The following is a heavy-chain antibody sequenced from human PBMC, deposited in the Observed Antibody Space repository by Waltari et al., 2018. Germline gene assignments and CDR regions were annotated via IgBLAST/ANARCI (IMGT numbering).Heavy chain of an antibody. J-gene: IGHJ4*02. Sequence: EVQVVESGGGLVQQGGSLKLSCATSGFSLRGSSIPWVRQTSGKGLEWVGRIRREPYNYATAYSASVKGRFTISRDDSKNTAFLQMNSLMTEDTAVYYCSGGEVTGTDFWGQGTLVTVSS. D-gene: IGHD6-19*01. V-gene: IGHV3-73*01. CDR2: IRREPYNYAT. CDR3: SGGEVTGTDF. CDR1: GFSLRGSS.